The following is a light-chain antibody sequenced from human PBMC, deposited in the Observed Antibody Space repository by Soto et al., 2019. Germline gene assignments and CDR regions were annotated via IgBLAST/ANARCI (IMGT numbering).Light chain of an antibody. Sequence: QTVVTQEPSLTVSPGGTVTLTCGSSTGAVTSGHYPYWFQQKPGQAPRTLIYDISKKHSWTPARFSGSLLGDKAALTLSGVQPEDEAEYSCLLTYSDAVVFGGGTKLTVL. CDR1: TGAVTSGHY. V-gene: IGLV7-46*01. J-gene: IGLJ3*02. CDR2: DIS. CDR3: LLTYSDAVV.